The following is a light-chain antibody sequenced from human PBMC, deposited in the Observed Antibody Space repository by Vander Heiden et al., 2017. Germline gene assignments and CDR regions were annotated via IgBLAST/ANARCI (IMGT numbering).Light chain of an antibody. CDR2: AAS. J-gene: IGKJ2*01. CDR1: QGISSS. V-gene: IGKV1-8*01. CDR3: QQYYSYPMYT. Sequence: ALRLTQSPSSLSASTGDSVTITCRARQGISSSLAWYQQKPGKAPKLLIYAASTLQSGVPSRFGGGGSGTDFTLTISCRQSEDFATYYCQQYYSYPMYTFGQGTKLEIK.